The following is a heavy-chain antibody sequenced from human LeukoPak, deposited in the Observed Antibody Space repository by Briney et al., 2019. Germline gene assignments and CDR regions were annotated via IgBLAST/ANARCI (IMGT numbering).Heavy chain of an antibody. CDR3: AREFCTSTSCSYHYFDY. CDR2: INPNSGGT. V-gene: IGHV1-2*06. CDR1: GYTFTDYF. Sequence: ASVKVSCKASGYTFTDYFMHWVRQAPGQGLEWMGRINPNSGGTNFAQKFQGRVTMTRDTSISTAYMELSRLRSDDTAVYYCAREFCTSTSCSYHYFDYWGQGTLVTVSS. J-gene: IGHJ4*02. D-gene: IGHD2-2*01.